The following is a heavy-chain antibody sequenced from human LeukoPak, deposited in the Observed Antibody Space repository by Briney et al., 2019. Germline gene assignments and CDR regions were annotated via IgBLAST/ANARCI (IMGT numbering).Heavy chain of an antibody. D-gene: IGHD2/OR15-2a*01. CDR1: GFTFSSYG. CDR2: IRYDGSNK. V-gene: IGHV3-30*02. J-gene: IGHJ4*02. CDR3: AGEGTGLSIDF. Sequence: GGSLRLSCAASGFTFSSYGMHWVRQAPGKGLEWVAFIRYDGSNKYYADSVKGRFTISRDNSKNTLYLQINSLRVEDTAVYYCAGEGTGLSIDFWGQGTLVTVSS.